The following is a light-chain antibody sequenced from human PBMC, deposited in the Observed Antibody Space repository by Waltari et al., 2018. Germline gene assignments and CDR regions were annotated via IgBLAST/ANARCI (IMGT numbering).Light chain of an antibody. J-gene: IGKJ4*01. CDR3: QQRSNWPLT. Sequence: EIVLTQSPATLSLSPGERATLSCRASQSVYTYLAWYQQKPGQAPRLLIYTASNRASGVQARFSGSGSGTDFTLTITSLEPEDFAVYYCQQRSNWPLTFGGGTKVEIK. CDR1: QSVYTY. CDR2: TAS. V-gene: IGKV3-11*01.